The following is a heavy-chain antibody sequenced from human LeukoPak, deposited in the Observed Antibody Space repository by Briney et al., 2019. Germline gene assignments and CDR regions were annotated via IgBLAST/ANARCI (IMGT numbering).Heavy chain of an antibody. Sequence: ASVKVSCKLSGYTLTELSIHWVRQARGKGLEWRGGFDPEDGDTIYAQKFQGRVTMTADTSTDTAYMALRSLRSDDTAVYYCATDILTMVREVIVTHNWFDPWGQGTLVTVSS. D-gene: IGHD3-10*01. CDR1: GYTLTELS. CDR3: ATDILTMVREVIVTHNWFDP. V-gene: IGHV1-24*01. CDR2: FDPEDGDT. J-gene: IGHJ5*02.